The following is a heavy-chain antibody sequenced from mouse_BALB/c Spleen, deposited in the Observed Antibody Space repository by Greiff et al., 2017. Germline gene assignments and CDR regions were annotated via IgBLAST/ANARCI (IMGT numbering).Heavy chain of an antibody. CDR1: GFSLTSYG. CDR2: IWSGGST. Sequence: VKVVESGPGLVQPSQSLSITCTVSGFSLTSYGVHWVRQSPGKGLEWLGVIWSGGSTDYNAAFISRLSISKDNSKSQVFFKMNSLQANDTAIYYCATSYYYGSSYEAMDYWGQGTSVTVSS. D-gene: IGHD1-1*01. CDR3: ATSYYYGSSYEAMDY. V-gene: IGHV2-2*02. J-gene: IGHJ4*01.